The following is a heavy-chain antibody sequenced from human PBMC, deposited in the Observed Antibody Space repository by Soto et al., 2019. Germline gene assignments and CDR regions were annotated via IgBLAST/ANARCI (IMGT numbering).Heavy chain of an antibody. Sequence: EVQLVESGGGLVQPGRSLRLSCAASGFTFDDYAMHWVRQAPGKGLEWVSGISWKSGSIGYADSVKGRFTISRDNAKNSLYLQINSLRAVDTALYYCATGECSSGYYSLFDYWGQGTLVTVSS. CDR2: ISWKSGSI. V-gene: IGHV3-9*01. CDR1: GFTFDDYA. D-gene: IGHD3-22*01. CDR3: ATGECSSGYYSLFDY. J-gene: IGHJ4*02.